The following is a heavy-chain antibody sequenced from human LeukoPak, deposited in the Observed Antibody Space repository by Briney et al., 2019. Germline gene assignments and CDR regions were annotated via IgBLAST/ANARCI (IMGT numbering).Heavy chain of an antibody. CDR3: ARHEGVGDHFDY. J-gene: IGHJ4*02. V-gene: IGHV4-59*08. CDR1: GGSLSSYY. D-gene: IGHD2-21*02. Sequence: PPESLSLSCSVAGGSLSSYYGSCIRHPPGEGLGWNGYNYFSVRINYSPSLESRVPISVDTSKNQFSLRLKSITTADPAVYFCARHEGVGDHFDYWGQGTLVTVSS. CDR2: NYFSVRI.